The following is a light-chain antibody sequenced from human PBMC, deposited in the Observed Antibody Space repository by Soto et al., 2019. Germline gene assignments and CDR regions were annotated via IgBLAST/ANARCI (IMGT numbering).Light chain of an antibody. V-gene: IGKV3-20*01. CDR3: QQFGSAPEGT. Sequence: PGARATVSCRASQTVRGIYLAWYQQKPGQAPRLLIYGGSSRATGIPDRFSGSGSGTDFTLTISRLEPEDFAVYYCQQFGSAPEGTFGQGTKVEI. J-gene: IGKJ1*01. CDR1: QTVRGIY. CDR2: GGS.